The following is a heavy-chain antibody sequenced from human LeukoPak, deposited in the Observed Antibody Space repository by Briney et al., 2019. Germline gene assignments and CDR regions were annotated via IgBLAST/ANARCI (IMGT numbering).Heavy chain of an antibody. J-gene: IGHJ6*03. CDR1: GFTFSNYS. CDR3: ARDLAESKRNYYYYYMDV. Sequence: GGSLRLSCAASGFTFSNYSMNWVRQAPGKGLEWVSSISSSSSYIYYADSVKGRFTISRDNAKNSLYLQMNSLRAEDTAVYYCARDLAESKRNYYYYYMDVWGKGTTVTVSS. D-gene: IGHD3-10*01. V-gene: IGHV3-21*01. CDR2: ISSSSSYI.